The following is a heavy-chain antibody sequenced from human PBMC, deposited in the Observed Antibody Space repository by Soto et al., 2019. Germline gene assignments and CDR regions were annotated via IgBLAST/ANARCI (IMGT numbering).Heavy chain of an antibody. CDR1: GGSLSRGGYY. CDR2: IYYSGST. CDR3: ARDGGYYDISGYYSYFDY. J-gene: IGHJ4*02. Sequence: SEARSLTCTVSGGSLSRGGYYLSWIRQHPGKGLEWIGYIYYSGSTYYNPSLKSRVTISVDTSKNQFSLKLSSVTAADTAVYYCARDGGYYDISGYYSYFDYWGQGTLVTVSS. D-gene: IGHD3-22*01. V-gene: IGHV4-31*03.